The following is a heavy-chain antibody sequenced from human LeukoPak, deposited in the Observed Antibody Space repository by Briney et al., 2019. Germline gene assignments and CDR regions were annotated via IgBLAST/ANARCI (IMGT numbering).Heavy chain of an antibody. CDR3: ARAGVPPSVYYYDSSGYYHTRHYYYYGMDV. D-gene: IGHD3-22*01. Sequence: PGGSLRLSCAASGFTFSDYYMSWIRQAPGKGLEWVSYISSSGSTIYYADSVKGRFTISRDNAKNSLYLQMNSLRAEDTAVYYCARAGVPPSVYYYDSSGYYHTRHYYYYGMDVWGQGTTVTVSS. CDR2: ISSSGSTI. J-gene: IGHJ6*02. CDR1: GFTFSDYY. V-gene: IGHV3-11*01.